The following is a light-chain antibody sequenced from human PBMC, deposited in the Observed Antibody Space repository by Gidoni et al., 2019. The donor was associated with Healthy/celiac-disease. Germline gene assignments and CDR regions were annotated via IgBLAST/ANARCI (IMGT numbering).Light chain of an antibody. V-gene: IGKV3-20*01. J-gene: IGKJ3*01. CDR2: GAS. Sequence: EIVLTQSPGTLSLSPGERATLSCRASHSVSSSYLAWYQQKPGQAPRLLIDGASSRATGIPDRLSGSGSGTDFTLTISRLEPEDFAVYDCQQYGSSPLFTFGPGTKVDIK. CDR3: QQYGSSPLFT. CDR1: HSVSSSY.